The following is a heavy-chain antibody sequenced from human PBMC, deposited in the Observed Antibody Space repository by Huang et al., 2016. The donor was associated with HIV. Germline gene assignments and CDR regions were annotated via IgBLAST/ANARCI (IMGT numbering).Heavy chain of an antibody. CDR2: SNPSDGST. J-gene: IGHJ4*02. CDR1: GYAFTSYY. CDR3: ARDRDFYDSSGYWGFNYFDY. Sequence: QVQLVQSGAEVKKPGASVKVSCKASGYAFTSYYMHWVRQAPGQGLEWMGISNPSDGSTSYAQKFQGRGTTTRDTSTNTVFMELSSLRSEDTAVYYCARDRDFYDSSGYWGFNYFDYWGQGTLVTVSS. D-gene: IGHD3-22*01. V-gene: IGHV1-46*01.